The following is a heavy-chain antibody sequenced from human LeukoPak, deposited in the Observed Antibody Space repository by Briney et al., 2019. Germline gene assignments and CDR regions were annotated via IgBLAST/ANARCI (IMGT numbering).Heavy chain of an antibody. D-gene: IGHD3-10*01. CDR3: ARLGVMDGSGGSWFDP. J-gene: IGHJ5*02. CDR2: IYYSGST. V-gene: IGHV4-39*01. Sequence: SETLSLTCTVSGGSISSSSYYWGWLRQPPGKGPPRLGSIYYSGSTYYNPSLKSRVTISVDTSKNQFSLKLSSVTAADTAVYYCARLGVMDGSGGSWFDPWGEGTLVTVSS. CDR1: GGSISSSSYY.